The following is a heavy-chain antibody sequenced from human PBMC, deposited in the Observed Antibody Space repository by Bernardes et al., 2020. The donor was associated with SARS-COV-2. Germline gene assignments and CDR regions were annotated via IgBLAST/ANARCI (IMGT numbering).Heavy chain of an antibody. Sequence: GGSLRLSCAVSGFSVGNAYMNWVRQAPGKGLEWVARIESITYDGTTDYAPAVKGRFTISRDVSENTLFLQMNSLKTEDTAVYYCTPGGDYGFDPWGQGTLVTVSS. J-gene: IGHJ5*02. CDR1: GFSVGNAY. D-gene: IGHD4-17*01. CDR2: IESITYDGTT. V-gene: IGHV3-15*07. CDR3: TPGGDYGFDP.